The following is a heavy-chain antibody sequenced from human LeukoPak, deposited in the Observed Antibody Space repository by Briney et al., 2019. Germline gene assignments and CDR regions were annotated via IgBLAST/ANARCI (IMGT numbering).Heavy chain of an antibody. Sequence: PGGSLRLSCAASGFTFSSYAMHWVRQAPGKGLEWVAVISYDGSNKYYADSVKGRFTISRDNSKNTLYLQMNSLRAEDTAVYYCAREGVVATIFESWFDPWGQGTLVTVSS. CDR3: AREGVVATIFESWFDP. CDR1: GFTFSSYA. D-gene: IGHD5-12*01. V-gene: IGHV3-30-3*01. CDR2: ISYDGSNK. J-gene: IGHJ5*02.